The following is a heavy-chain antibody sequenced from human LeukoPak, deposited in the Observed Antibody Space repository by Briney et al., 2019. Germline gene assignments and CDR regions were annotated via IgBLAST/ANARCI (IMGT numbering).Heavy chain of an antibody. CDR3: ARELAAAGMFDY. J-gene: IGHJ4*02. CDR2: IYTSGST. CDR1: GYSISSGYY. V-gene: IGHV4-4*07. D-gene: IGHD6-13*01. Sequence: PSETLSLTCAVSGYSISSGYYWSWIRQPAGKGLEWIGRIYTSGSTNYNPSLKSRVTMSVDTSKNQFSLKLSSVTAADTAVYYCARELAAAGMFDYWGQGTLVTVSS.